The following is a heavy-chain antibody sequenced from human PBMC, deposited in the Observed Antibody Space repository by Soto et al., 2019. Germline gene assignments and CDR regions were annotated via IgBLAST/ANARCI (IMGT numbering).Heavy chain of an antibody. V-gene: IGHV3-73*01. CDR1: GFTFSGSA. J-gene: IGHJ4*02. Sequence: PGGSLRLSCAASGFTFSGSAMHWVRQASGKGLEWVGRIRSKANSYATAYAASVKGRFTISRDDSKNTAYLQMNSLKTEDTAVYYCTGYISSSWYSFDYWGQGTLVTVSS. D-gene: IGHD6-13*01. CDR2: IRSKANSYAT. CDR3: TGYISSSWYSFDY.